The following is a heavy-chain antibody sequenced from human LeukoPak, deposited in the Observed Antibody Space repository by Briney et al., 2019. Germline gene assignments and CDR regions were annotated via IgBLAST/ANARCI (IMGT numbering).Heavy chain of an antibody. V-gene: IGHV4-39*01. D-gene: IGHD3-3*01. CDR2: IYYSGST. CDR1: GGSISSSSYY. Sequence: SETLSLTCTVSGGSISSSSYYWGWIRQPPGKGLEWIGSIYYSGSTYYNPSLKSRVTISVDTSKNQFSLKLSSVTAADTAVYYCASVRGFRVVTMSPWGQGTLVTVSS. J-gene: IGHJ5*02. CDR3: ASVRGFRVVTMSP.